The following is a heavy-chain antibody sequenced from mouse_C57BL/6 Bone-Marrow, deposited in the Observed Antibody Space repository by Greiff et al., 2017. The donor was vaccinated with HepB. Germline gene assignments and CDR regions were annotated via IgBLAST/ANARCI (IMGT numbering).Heavy chain of an antibody. CDR3: ARHGIPMDY. V-gene: IGHV5-6*01. CDR2: ISSGGSYT. Sequence: EVQVVESGGDLVKPGGSLKLSCAASGFTFGSYGMSWVRQTPDKRLEWVATISSGGSYTYYPDSVKGRFTISRDNAKNTLYLQMSSLKSEDTAMYYCARHGIPMDYWGQGTSVTVSS. J-gene: IGHJ4*01. CDR1: GFTFGSYG.